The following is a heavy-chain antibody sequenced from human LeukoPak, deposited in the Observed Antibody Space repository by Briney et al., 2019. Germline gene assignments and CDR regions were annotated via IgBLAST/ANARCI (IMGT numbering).Heavy chain of an antibody. V-gene: IGHV6-1*01. J-gene: IGHJ4*02. D-gene: IGHD3-22*01. CDR2: TYYRSKWYN. Sequence: SQTLSLTCAISGDSVSSNSAAWNWIRQSPSSGLEWLGRTYYRSKWYNDYAVSVKSRITINPDTSKNQFSLQLNSVTPEDTAVYYCARVYYYDSSGYYPHFDYWGQGTLVTVSS. CDR3: ARVYYYDSSGYYPHFDY. CDR1: GDSVSSNSAA.